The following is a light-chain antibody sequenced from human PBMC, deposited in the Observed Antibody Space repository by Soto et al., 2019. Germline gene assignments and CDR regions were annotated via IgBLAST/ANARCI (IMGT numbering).Light chain of an antibody. CDR1: ESVSSSY. V-gene: IGKV3-20*01. CDR2: GAT. Sequence: EIVLTQSPGTLSLSPGESATLSCGASESVSSSYLAWYQQKPGQAPRLLIYGATTRLRGVPDRFSGSGSGTDFTLNISRLEPEDFAVYYCKQYGSSPFTFGPGTKVDI. CDR3: KQYGSSPFT. J-gene: IGKJ3*01.